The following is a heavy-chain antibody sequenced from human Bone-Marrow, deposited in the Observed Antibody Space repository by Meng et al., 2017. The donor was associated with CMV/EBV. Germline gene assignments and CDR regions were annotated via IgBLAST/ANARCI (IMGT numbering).Heavy chain of an antibody. D-gene: IGHD5-12*01. CDR2: IKQDGSEK. Sequence: GESLKISCAASEFTFSNYWMNWVRQAPGKGLEWVANIKQDGSEKYYVDSVKGRFTISRDNAKNSLYLQMNSLRAEDTAVYYCAKDEATDYYYYGMDVWGQGTTVTVSS. CDR3: AKDEATDYYYYGMDV. CDR1: EFTFSNYW. V-gene: IGHV3-7*01. J-gene: IGHJ6*02.